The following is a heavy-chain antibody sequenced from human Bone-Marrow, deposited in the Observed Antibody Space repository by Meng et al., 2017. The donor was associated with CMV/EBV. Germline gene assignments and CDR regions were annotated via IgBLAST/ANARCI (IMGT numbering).Heavy chain of an antibody. CDR2: IRYDGSDK. V-gene: IGHV3-30*02. Sequence: GGSLRLSCAVSRFTFSQYGMHWVRQAPGKVLEWVAFIRYDGSDKHYADSVKGRFTISRDNSKNTLYLQMNSLRAEDTAVYYCARTYYDFWSGWGMDVWGQGTTVAAS. D-gene: IGHD3-3*01. J-gene: IGHJ6*02. CDR1: RFTFSQYG. CDR3: ARTYYDFWSGWGMDV.